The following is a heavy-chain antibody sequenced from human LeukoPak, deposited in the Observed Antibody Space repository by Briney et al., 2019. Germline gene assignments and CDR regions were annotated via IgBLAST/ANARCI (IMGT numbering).Heavy chain of an antibody. J-gene: IGHJ5*02. CDR2: IWYDGINK. CDR3: ARDDCSASSCQKHQNWFDP. D-gene: IGHD2-2*01. Sequence: GRSLRLSCAASGFTFSSYAMHWVRQAPGKGLEWVALIWYDGINKYYADSVQGRFTISRDNSKNTLFLQMISLRAEDTAVYCCARDDCSASSCQKHQNWFDPWGQGTLVTVSS. CDR1: GFTFSSYA. V-gene: IGHV3-33*01.